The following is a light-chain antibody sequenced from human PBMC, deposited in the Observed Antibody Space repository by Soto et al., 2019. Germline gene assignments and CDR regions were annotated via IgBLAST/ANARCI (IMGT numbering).Light chain of an antibody. J-gene: IGKJ5*01. V-gene: IGKV3-11*01. CDR3: QQRMNWPLT. Sequence: EIVLPQSPATLSLSPGERAPLSCRASQTVSSYLLWYQQKRGQAPRLLIYDASNRATGIPARFSGSGSGTDFTLTISSLEPEEFAVYYCQQRMNWPLTFGQGTRLEIK. CDR2: DAS. CDR1: QTVSSY.